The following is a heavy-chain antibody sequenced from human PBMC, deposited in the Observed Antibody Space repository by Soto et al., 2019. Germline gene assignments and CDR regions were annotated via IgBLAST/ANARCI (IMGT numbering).Heavy chain of an antibody. J-gene: IGHJ4*02. D-gene: IGHD3-16*01. Sequence: GGSLRLSCAASGFTVSTNYMNWVRQAPGKGLEWVSVIYSGGSAYYADSVKGRFTISRDNSKNTLFLQMNSLRVEDTAVYYCARGEPHHYFDYWGQGTLVTVSS. CDR3: ARGEPHHYFDY. V-gene: IGHV3-66*01. CDR1: GFTVSTNY. CDR2: IYSGGSA.